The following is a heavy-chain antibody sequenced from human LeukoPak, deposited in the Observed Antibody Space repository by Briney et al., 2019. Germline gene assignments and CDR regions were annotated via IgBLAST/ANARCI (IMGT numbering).Heavy chain of an antibody. CDR2: ISSSSSYI. J-gene: IGHJ4*02. V-gene: IGHV3-21*01. Sequence: GGSLRLSCAASGFTFSSYSMNWVRQAPGKGLEWVSSISSSSSYIYYADSVKGRFTISRDNAKNSLYLQMNSLRAEDTAVYYCARDAGIAVAGMVDYWAREPWSPSPQ. CDR3: ARDAGIAVAGMVDY. D-gene: IGHD6-19*01. CDR1: GFTFSSYS.